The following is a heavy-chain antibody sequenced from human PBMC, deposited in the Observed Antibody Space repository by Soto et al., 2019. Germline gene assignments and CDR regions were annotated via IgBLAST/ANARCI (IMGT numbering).Heavy chain of an antibody. CDR1: GGTFSSYA. CDR2: IIPIFGTA. CDR3: ARGEDSSGYDWVWFDP. Sequence: SVKVSCKASGGTFSSYALRWVRPAPGQGLEWMGGIIPIFGTANYAQKFQGRVTITADESTSTAYMELSSLRSEDTAVYYCARGEDSSGYDWVWFDPWGHGTLVTVS. J-gene: IGHJ5*02. D-gene: IGHD3-22*01. V-gene: IGHV1-69*13.